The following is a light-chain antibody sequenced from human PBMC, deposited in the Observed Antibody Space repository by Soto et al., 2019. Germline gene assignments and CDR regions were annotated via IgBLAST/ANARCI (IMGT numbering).Light chain of an antibody. J-gene: IGKJ5*01. Sequence: DIHMTQSPCYRSASAGGRGTITCQASQNINNYLNWYQQKPGRAPKLLIYDASNLEAGVPSRFRGSGSGTDFTFTISRLQPEDIATYYCQQYENLPTFGQGTRLEIK. CDR3: QQYENLPT. CDR1: QNINNY. CDR2: DAS. V-gene: IGKV1-33*01.